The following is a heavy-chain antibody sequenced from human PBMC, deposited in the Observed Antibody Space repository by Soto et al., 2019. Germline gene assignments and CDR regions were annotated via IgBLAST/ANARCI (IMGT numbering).Heavy chain of an antibody. CDR2: IIPILGIA. Sequence: GASVKVSCKASGGTFSSCTISWVRQAPGQGLEWMGRIIPILGIANYAQKFQGRVTITADKSTSTAYMELSSLRSEDTAVYYCARDVTSGYSSGNWFDPWGQGTLVTVSS. J-gene: IGHJ5*02. CDR1: GGTFSSCT. V-gene: IGHV1-69*04. CDR3: ARDVTSGYSSGNWFDP. D-gene: IGHD6-19*01.